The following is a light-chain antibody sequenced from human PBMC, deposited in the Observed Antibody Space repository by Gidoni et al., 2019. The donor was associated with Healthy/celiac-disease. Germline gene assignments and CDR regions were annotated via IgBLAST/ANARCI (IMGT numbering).Light chain of an antibody. CDR1: QSISSY. Sequence: DIQMPQYPSSLSASVGDRVTITCRASQSISSYLNWYQQKPGKAPKLLIYAASSLQSGVPSRFSGSGSGTDFTLTISSLQPEDFATYYCQQSYSTSWTFGQGTKVEIK. CDR2: AAS. CDR3: QQSYSTSWT. V-gene: IGKV1-39*01. J-gene: IGKJ1*01.